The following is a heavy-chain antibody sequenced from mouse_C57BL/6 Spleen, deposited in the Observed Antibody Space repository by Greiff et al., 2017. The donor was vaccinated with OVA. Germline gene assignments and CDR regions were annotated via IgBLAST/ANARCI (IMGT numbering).Heavy chain of an antibody. CDR1: GYTFTSYW. J-gene: IGHJ3*01. CDR2: IDPSDSYT. Sequence: QVQLKQPGAELVRPGTSVKLSCKASGYTFTSYWMHWVKQRPGQGLEWIGVIDPSDSYTNYNQKFKGKATLTVDTSSSTAYMQLSSLTSEDSAVYYCAGRWAYWGQGTLVTVSA. D-gene: IGHD1-1*02. CDR3: AGRWAY. V-gene: IGHV1-59*01.